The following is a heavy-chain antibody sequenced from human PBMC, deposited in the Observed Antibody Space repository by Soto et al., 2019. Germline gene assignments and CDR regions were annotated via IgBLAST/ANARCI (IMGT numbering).Heavy chain of an antibody. CDR3: ARSPRGVVVPAAIPWFDP. Sequence: SQTLSLTCAISGDSVSSNSAAWNWIRQSPSRGLEWLGRTYYRSKWYNDYAVSVKSRITINPDTSKNQFSLQLNSVTPEDTAVYYCARSPRGVVVPAAIPWFDPWGQGTLATVSS. CDR1: GDSVSSNSAA. D-gene: IGHD2-2*01. CDR2: TYYRSKWYN. J-gene: IGHJ5*02. V-gene: IGHV6-1*01.